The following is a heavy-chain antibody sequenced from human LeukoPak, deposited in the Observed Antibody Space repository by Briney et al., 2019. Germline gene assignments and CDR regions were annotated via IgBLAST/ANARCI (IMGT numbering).Heavy chain of an antibody. CDR2: INHSGST. V-gene: IGHV4-34*01. J-gene: IGHJ4*02. CDR3: ARGRRRAIAAAGKRNPYCFDY. CDR1: GGSFSGYY. D-gene: IGHD6-13*01. Sequence: SETLSLTCAVYGGSFSGYYWSWTRQPPGKGLEWIGEINHSGSTNYNPSLKSRVTISVDTSKNQFSLKLSSVTAADTAVYYCARGRRRAIAAAGKRNPYCFDYWGQGTLVTVSS.